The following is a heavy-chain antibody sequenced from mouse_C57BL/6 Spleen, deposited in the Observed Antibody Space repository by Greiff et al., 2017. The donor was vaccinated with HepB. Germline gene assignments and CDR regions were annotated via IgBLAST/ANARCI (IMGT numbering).Heavy chain of an antibody. D-gene: IGHD1-1*01. Sequence: QVQLKESGAELVRPGTSVKVSCKASGYAFTNYLIEWVKQRPGQGLEWIGVINPGSGGTNYNEKFKGKATLTADKSSSTAYMQLSSLTSEDSAVYFCARYGSSYGYWYFDVWGTGTTVTVSS. V-gene: IGHV1-54*01. CDR2: INPGSGGT. CDR3: ARYGSSYGYWYFDV. J-gene: IGHJ1*03. CDR1: GYAFTNYL.